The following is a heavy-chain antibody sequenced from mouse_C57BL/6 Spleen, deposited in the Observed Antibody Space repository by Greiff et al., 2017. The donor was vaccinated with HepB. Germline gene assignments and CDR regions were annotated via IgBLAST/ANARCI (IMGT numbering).Heavy chain of an antibody. J-gene: IGHJ2*01. CDR1: GYTFTDYY. CDR2: IYPGSGNT. V-gene: IGHV1-76*01. Sequence: QVQLQQSGAELVRPGASVKLSCKASGYTFTDYYINWVKQRPGQGLEWIARIYPGSGNTYYNEKFKGKATLTAEKSSSTAYMQLSSLTSEDSAVYFCARGVYYGSSPYFDYWGQGTTLTVSS. D-gene: IGHD1-1*01. CDR3: ARGVYYGSSPYFDY.